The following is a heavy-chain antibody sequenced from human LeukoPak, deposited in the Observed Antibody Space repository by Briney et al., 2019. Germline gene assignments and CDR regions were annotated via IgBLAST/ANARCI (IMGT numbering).Heavy chain of an antibody. V-gene: IGHV3-21*01. J-gene: IGHJ3*02. CDR2: ISSSSSYI. CDR3: ARDVLWFGELLLSGALDI. CDR1: GFTFSSYS. D-gene: IGHD3-10*01. Sequence: GSLRLSCAASGFTFSSYSMNWVRQAPGKGLEWVSSISSSSSYIYYADSVKGRFTISRDNAKNSLYLQMNSLRAEDTAVYYCARDVLWFGELLLSGALDIWGQGTMVTVSS.